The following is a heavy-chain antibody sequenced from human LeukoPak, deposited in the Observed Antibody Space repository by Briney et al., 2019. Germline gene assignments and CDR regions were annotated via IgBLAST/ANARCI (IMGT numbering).Heavy chain of an antibody. D-gene: IGHD1-26*01. CDR2: IYTSGST. Sequence: SETLSLTCTVSGGSISSYYWSWIRQPPGKGLEWIGYIYTSGSTNYNPSLKSRVTMSVDTSKNQFSLKLSSVTAADTAVYYCARDRTIGSGSNWFDPWGQGTLVTVSS. CDR3: ARDRTIGSGSNWFDP. V-gene: IGHV4-4*08. J-gene: IGHJ5*02. CDR1: GGSISSYY.